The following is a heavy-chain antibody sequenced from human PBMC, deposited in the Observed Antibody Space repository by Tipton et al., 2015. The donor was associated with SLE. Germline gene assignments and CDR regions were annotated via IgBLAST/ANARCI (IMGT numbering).Heavy chain of an antibody. D-gene: IGHD6-13*01. V-gene: IGHV3-33*01. Sequence: SLRLSCAASGFTFSSYGMHWVRQAPGKGLEWVAVIWYDGSNKYNADSVKGRFTISRDNSKNTLYLQMNSLRAEDTAVYYCARENEAAAGTGYYFDYWGQGTLVAVSS. CDR1: GFTFSSYG. J-gene: IGHJ4*02. CDR2: IWYDGSNK. CDR3: ARENEAAAGTGYYFDY.